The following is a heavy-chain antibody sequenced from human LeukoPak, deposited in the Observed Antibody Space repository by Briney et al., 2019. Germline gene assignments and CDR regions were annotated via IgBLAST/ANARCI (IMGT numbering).Heavy chain of an antibody. CDR2: ISSSSSYI. CDR3: AKDPDYSSYWYDFDY. J-gene: IGHJ4*02. V-gene: IGHV3-21*04. CDR1: GFTFSSHC. D-gene: IGHD2-8*02. Sequence: GGSLRLSCAASGFTFSSHCMNWVRQAPGKGLEWVSSISSSSSYIYYADSVKGRFTIFRDNARNTLYLQMNSLRADDAAVYYCAKDPDYSSYWYDFDYWGQGTLVTVSS.